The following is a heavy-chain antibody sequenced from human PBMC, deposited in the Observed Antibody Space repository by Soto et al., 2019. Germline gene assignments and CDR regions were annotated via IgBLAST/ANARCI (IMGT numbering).Heavy chain of an antibody. CDR1: GGSISTSNW. D-gene: IGHD2-15*01. CDR3: GGAGPILAEAATLDG. CDR2: VYRTGST. V-gene: IGHV4-4*02. Sequence: SETLSLTCAVSGGSISTSNWWSWVRQPPGKGLEWIGEVYRTGSTNYNPSLESRLTISVDKSKNQFSLKLTSVTAADTAVYYFGGAGPILAEAATLDGWGQGTLV. J-gene: IGHJ4*02.